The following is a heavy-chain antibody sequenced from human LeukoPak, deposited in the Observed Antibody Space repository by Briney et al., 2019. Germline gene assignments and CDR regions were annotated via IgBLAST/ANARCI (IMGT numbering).Heavy chain of an antibody. CDR3: AKGIELWLTYLDH. CDR1: GFSFSSYV. Sequence: QAGGSLRLSCVASGFSFSSYVMNWVRQAPGTGLEWVSAISGNGGSTYYADSVKGRFTISRDDSKNTLSLQMNSLRAEDTAVYYCAKGIELWLTYLDHWGQGTLVTASS. V-gene: IGHV3-23*01. J-gene: IGHJ4*02. D-gene: IGHD5-18*01. CDR2: ISGNGGST.